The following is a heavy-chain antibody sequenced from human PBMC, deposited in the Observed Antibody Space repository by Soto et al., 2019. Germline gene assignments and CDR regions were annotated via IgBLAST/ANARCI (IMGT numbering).Heavy chain of an antibody. CDR1: GYTFTSYG. CDR2: INAGNGNT. D-gene: IGHD3-10*01. V-gene: IGHV1-3*01. J-gene: IGHJ6*02. CDR3: ARDLDYYGSGGQYYYYYYGMDV. Sequence: ASVKVSCKASGYTFTSYGISWVRQAPGQGLEWMGWINAGNGNTKYSQKFQGRVTITRDTSASTAYMELSSLRSEDTAVYYCARDLDYYGSGGQYYYYYYGMDVWGQGTTVTVSS.